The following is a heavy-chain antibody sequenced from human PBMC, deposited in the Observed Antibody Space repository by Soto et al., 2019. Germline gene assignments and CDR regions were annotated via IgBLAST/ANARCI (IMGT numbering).Heavy chain of an antibody. V-gene: IGHV4-34*01. CDR1: GGSFSGYY. J-gene: IGHJ4*02. Sequence: SETLFLTCAVYGGSFSGYYWSWIRQPPGKGLEWIGDINHSGSTNYNPSLKSRVTISVDTSKNQFSLKLSSVTAADTAVYYCARQLASSAVTTPFDYWGQGTLVTVSS. CDR3: ARQLASSAVTTPFDY. D-gene: IGHD4-17*01. CDR2: INHSGST.